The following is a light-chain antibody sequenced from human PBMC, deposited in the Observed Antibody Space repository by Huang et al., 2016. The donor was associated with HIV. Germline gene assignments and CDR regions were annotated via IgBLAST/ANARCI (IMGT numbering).Light chain of an antibody. J-gene: IGKJ4*01. Sequence: DIQMTQSPSSLSASVGDRVTITCQASQGISNSLAWYQQKPGKVPRLLIYAASTWQSGVPSRFSGSRSGRDFSLTIGSLQPEDVATYYCQKYDSAPLTFGGGTKVEI. V-gene: IGKV1-27*01. CDR3: QKYDSAPLT. CDR1: QGISNS. CDR2: AAS.